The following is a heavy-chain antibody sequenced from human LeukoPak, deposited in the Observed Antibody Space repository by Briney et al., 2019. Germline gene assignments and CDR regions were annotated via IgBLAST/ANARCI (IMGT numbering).Heavy chain of an antibody. Sequence: PGGSLRLSCAASGFTFSNVWMNWVRQAPGKGLEWIGRIKSKTDGETTNYAEPVRGRFTISRDDSKSAVYLQMNSLKIEDTAVYYCTTDLGTYYHGSQRLIPIDYWGQGTLVTVSS. CDR3: TTDLGTYYHGSQRLIPIDY. CDR1: GFTFSNVW. J-gene: IGHJ4*02. CDR2: IKSKTDGETT. D-gene: IGHD3-10*01. V-gene: IGHV3-15*07.